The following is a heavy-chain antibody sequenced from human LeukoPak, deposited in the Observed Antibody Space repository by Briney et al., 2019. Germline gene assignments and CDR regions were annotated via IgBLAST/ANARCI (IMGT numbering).Heavy chain of an antibody. D-gene: IGHD2-2*01. V-gene: IGHV4-34*01. CDR3: ARGQVPAARGYNWFDP. Sequence: SETLSLTCAVYGCSFNDYYWNWVRQAPGKGLEGIGEINARGDTNYNPSLKSRVTISVDSSKNQFALTLTSMIAADTAIYYCARGQVPAARGYNWFDPWGQGTLVTVSS. J-gene: IGHJ5*02. CDR2: INARGDT. CDR1: GCSFNDYY.